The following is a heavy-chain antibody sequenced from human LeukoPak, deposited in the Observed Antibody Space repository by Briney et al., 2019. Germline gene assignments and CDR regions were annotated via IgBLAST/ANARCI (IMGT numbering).Heavy chain of an antibody. CDR3: AKDGGGYYTWAFDY. CDR2: ISGSGGST. CDR1: GFTFSSYA. Sequence: PGGSLRLSCAASGFTFSSYAMSWVRQAPGKGLEWVSTISGSGGSTYYADSVKGRFTISRDNSKNTLYLQMNSLRAEDTAIYYCAKDGGGYYTWAFDYWGQGTLVTVSS. V-gene: IGHV3-23*01. D-gene: IGHD3-22*01. J-gene: IGHJ4*02.